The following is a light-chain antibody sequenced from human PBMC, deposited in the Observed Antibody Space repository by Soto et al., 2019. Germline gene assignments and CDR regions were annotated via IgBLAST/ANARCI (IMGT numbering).Light chain of an antibody. Sequence: EIVMTQPPATLSVSPGERTTLSCRGSQSVSSNLAWYQQKPGQAPRLLIYGASTRATGIPATFSGSGSGTEFTLTISSLQSEDFAVYYCQQYNSWPGAFGQGTKVEIK. CDR1: QSVSSN. V-gene: IGKV3-15*01. CDR2: GAS. J-gene: IGKJ1*01. CDR3: QQYNSWPGA.